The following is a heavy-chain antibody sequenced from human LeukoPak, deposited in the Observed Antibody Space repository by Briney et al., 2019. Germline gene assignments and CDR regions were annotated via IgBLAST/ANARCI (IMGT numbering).Heavy chain of an antibody. CDR2: IHIDGET. J-gene: IGHJ3*02. CDR3: ARDGLDSSGPVAFDI. D-gene: IGHD3-22*01. V-gene: IGHV3-66*01. Sequence: GGSLRLSCVASEFTVSTNYMSWVRQAPGKGLQSVSIIHIDGETHYADSVKGRFTMSKDNSKNTVYLQMNSLRSEDTAVYYCARDGLDSSGPVAFDIWGQGTMVTVAS. CDR1: EFTVSTNY.